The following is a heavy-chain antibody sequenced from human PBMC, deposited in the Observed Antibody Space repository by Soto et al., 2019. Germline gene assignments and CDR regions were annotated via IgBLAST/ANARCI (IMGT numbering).Heavy chain of an antibody. J-gene: IGHJ3*02. V-gene: IGHV1-18*01. CDR2: IATYNGNT. CDR3: ARDPYNRGWEHANGRAFDI. D-gene: IGHD1-26*01. Sequence: ASVKVSCKASGYTFTNYGVSWVRQAPGQGLEWMGWIATYNGNTNYAQKLQGRVTMTTDTSTSTAYMELRSLRSDDTAVYYCARDPYNRGWEHANGRAFDIWGQGTMVTVSS. CDR1: GYTFTNYG.